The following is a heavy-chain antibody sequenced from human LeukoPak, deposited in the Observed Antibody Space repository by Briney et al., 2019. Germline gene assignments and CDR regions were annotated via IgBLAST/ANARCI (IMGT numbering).Heavy chain of an antibody. CDR2: FDPEDGET. CDR3: ATATDYGDYAGAFDI. Sequence: ASVKVSCKVPGYTLTELSMHWVRQAPGKGLEWMGGFDPEDGETIYAQKFQGRVTMTEDTSTDTAYMELSSLRSEDTAVYYCATATDYGDYAGAFDIWGQGTMVTVSS. V-gene: IGHV1-24*01. J-gene: IGHJ3*02. CDR1: GYTLTELS. D-gene: IGHD4-17*01.